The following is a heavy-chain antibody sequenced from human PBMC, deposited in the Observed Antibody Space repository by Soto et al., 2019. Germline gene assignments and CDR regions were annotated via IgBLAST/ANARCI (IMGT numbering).Heavy chain of an antibody. Sequence: SETLSLTCTVSGGSISSYYWSWLRQPPGKGLEWIGYIYYSGSTNYNPSLKSRVTISVDTSKNQFSLKLSSVTAADTAVYYCARNLDRGLVLIDYWGQGALVTVS. CDR1: GGSISSYY. D-gene: IGHD3-16*01. J-gene: IGHJ4*02. CDR3: ARNLDRGLVLIDY. V-gene: IGHV4-59*01. CDR2: IYYSGST.